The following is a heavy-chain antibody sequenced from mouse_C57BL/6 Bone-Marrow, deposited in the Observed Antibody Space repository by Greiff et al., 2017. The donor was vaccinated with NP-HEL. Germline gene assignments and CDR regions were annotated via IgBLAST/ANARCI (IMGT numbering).Heavy chain of an antibody. CDR1: GYTFTSYW. Sequence: VQLQQSGTVLARPGASVKMSCKTSGYTFTSYWMHWVNQRPGQGLEWIGAIYPGNSDTSYNQKFKGKAKLTAVTSASTAYMEPRSLTNDDSAVDDCTIDDGYYGWYFDVWGTGTTVTVSS. D-gene: IGHD2-3*01. CDR3: TIDDGYYGWYFDV. V-gene: IGHV1-5*01. CDR2: IYPGNSDT. J-gene: IGHJ1*03.